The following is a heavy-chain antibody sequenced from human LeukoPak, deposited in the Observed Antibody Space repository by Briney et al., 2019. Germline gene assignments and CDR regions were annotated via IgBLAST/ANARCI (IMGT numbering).Heavy chain of an antibody. CDR3: AKNLRYFDWLFDY. D-gene: IGHD3-9*01. CDR2: IYSGGST. CDR1: GFTVSSNY. V-gene: IGHV3-53*01. J-gene: IGHJ4*02. Sequence: GGSLRLSYAASGFTVSSNYMNWVRQAPGKGLEWVSVIYSGGSTYYADSVKGRFTISRDNSKNTLYLQRNSLRAEDTAVYYCAKNLRYFDWLFDYWGQGTLVTVSS.